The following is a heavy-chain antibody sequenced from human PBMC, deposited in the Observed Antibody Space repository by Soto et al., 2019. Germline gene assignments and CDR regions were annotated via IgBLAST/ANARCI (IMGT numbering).Heavy chain of an antibody. CDR2: IPGSGGHKLHP. J-gene: IGHJ6*03. V-gene: IGHV3-23*01. CDR3: KKEIASDWGYMDF. Sequence: XGSLRLSCAASGFTFTNYAMSWVRLAPGQGLEWVSTIPGSGGHKLHPEYADSVKGRFTISRDNSKDTLYLQMDSLSAEDTAVYYCKKEIASDWGYMDFWGQGTTVTVSS. CDR1: GFTFTNYA. D-gene: IGHD7-27*01.